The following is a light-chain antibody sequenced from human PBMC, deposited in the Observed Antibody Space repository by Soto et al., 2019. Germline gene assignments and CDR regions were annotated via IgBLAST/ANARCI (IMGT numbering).Light chain of an antibody. CDR1: SSNIGAGYD. CDR3: HSYDVSLSGLV. CDR2: DNN. V-gene: IGLV1-40*01. Sequence: QSVLTQPPSVSGAPGQRVTISCTGSSSNIGAGYDVHWYQQLPGTAPKVLIYDNNNRPSGVPDRFSGSKSGTSASLAITGLQAEDEADYYCHSYDVSLSGLVFGGGTKVTVL. J-gene: IGLJ2*01.